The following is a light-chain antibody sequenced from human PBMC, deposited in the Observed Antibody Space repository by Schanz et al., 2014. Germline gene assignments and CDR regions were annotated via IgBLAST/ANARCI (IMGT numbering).Light chain of an antibody. CDR2: GAS. CDR3: QQYSEWPPLT. V-gene: IGKV3-15*01. J-gene: IGKJ1*01. CDR1: QSVGSN. Sequence: EIVMTQSPATLSVSPGERATLSCRASQSVGSNLAWYQQKPGQAPRLLIYGASTRPTGIPARFSGSGSGTEFTLTISSLEPEDFAVYYCQQYSEWPPLTFGQGTKVEV.